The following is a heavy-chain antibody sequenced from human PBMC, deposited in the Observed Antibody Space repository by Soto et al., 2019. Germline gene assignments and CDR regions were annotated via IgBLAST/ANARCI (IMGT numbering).Heavy chain of an antibody. CDR1: GFTFSNAW. CDR2: IKSKTDGGTT. J-gene: IGHJ4*02. Sequence: EVPLVESGGGLVQPGGSLRLSCAASGFTFSNAWMNWVRQAPGKGLEWVGRIKSKTDGGTTDYAAPVKGRFTISRDDSKNTLYLQMNSLKTEDTAVYYCTTDRYAVTTFPHFDYWGQGTLVTVSS. V-gene: IGHV3-15*07. D-gene: IGHD4-17*01. CDR3: TTDRYAVTTFPHFDY.